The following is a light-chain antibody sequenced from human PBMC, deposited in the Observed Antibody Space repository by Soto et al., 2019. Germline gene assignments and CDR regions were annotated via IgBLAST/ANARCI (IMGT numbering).Light chain of an antibody. CDR3: KQYGSSPRT. CDR2: GAY. CDR1: QTVSTNY. V-gene: IGKV3-20*01. J-gene: IGKJ1*01. Sequence: EIVLTQSPGTLSLSPGERATLSCRASQTVSTNYLAWYQQKPGQAPRLLIYGAYKRATGIPDRFSGSGSGTDFTLTIRRLEPEDFAVYCCKQYGSSPRTFGQGTKVDIK.